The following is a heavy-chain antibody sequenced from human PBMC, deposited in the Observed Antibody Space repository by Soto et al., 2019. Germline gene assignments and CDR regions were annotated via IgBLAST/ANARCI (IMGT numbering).Heavy chain of an antibody. CDR3: AKDWNRHIDY. Sequence: QVQLVESGGGVVQPGRSLRLSCAASGFTFSSYGMHWVRQAPGKGLEWVAVISYDGSNKYYADSVKGRFTISRDNSKNTLYLQMNSLRAEDTAVYYCAKDWNRHIDYGGHGTLVNVSS. CDR2: ISYDGSNK. D-gene: IGHD1-1*01. J-gene: IGHJ4*01. CDR1: GFTFSSYG. V-gene: IGHV3-30*18.